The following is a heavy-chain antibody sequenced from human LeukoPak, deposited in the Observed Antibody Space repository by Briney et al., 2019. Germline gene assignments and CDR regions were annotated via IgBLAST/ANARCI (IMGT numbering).Heavy chain of an antibody. D-gene: IGHD1-14*01. CDR3: ARDIPDNSYEY. CDR2: INTDGSIT. Sequence: GGSLRLSCAASGFTFSSYWMHWVRQAPGKGLVWVSRINTDGSITNYAESVKGRFTISRDISRTTVYLEMNSLRADDTAVYYCARDIPDNSYEYWGQGTLVTVSS. J-gene: IGHJ4*02. CDR1: GFTFSSYW. V-gene: IGHV3-74*01.